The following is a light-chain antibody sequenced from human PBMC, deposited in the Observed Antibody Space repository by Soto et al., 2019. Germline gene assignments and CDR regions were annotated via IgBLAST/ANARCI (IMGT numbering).Light chain of an antibody. V-gene: IGKV3-15*01. CDR1: QSVSSS. CDR2: GAS. Sequence: EIVMTQSPATLSVSPGERATLSCRASQSVSSSLAWYQQKPGQSPRLLIYGASTRATGIPARFSGSGSGTEFTLTISSLQSEDFAVYYCQQYNNWPYTLGQGTKLAIK. CDR3: QQYNNWPYT. J-gene: IGKJ2*01.